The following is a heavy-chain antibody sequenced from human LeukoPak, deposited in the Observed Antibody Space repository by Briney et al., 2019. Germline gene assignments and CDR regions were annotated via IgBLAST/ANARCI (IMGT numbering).Heavy chain of an antibody. CDR3: ARDRALVRELWSASAFDY. J-gene: IGHJ4*02. D-gene: IGHD5-18*01. CDR1: GGTFITYA. V-gene: IGHV1-69*04. Sequence: GASVKVSCKASGGTFITYAISWVRQAPGQGLEWTGTIIPILGITNYAQKFQGRVTITADKSTNTAYMELSNLRSEDTAVYYCARDRALVRELWSASAFDYWGQGTLVTVSS. CDR2: IIPILGIT.